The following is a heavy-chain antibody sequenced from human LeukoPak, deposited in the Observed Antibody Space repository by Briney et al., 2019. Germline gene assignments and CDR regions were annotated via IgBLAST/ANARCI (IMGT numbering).Heavy chain of an antibody. Sequence: WVAVISYDGNTIHYADSVKGRFIISRDTSKNTLYLQMNSLRAEDTAVYYCARSGGLQKFYYWGQGTLVTVSS. CDR3: ARSGGLQKFYY. V-gene: IGHV3-30-3*01. CDR2: ISYDGNTI. D-gene: IGHD4-11*01. J-gene: IGHJ4*02.